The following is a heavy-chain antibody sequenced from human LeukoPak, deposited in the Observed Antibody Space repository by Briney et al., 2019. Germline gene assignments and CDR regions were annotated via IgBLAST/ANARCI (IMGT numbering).Heavy chain of an antibody. J-gene: IGHJ5*02. CDR1: GGSISSGGYS. D-gene: IGHD6-13*01. CDR2: IYHSGST. CDR3: ARGGAAAHTYL. V-gene: IGHV4-30-2*01. Sequence: SQTLSLTCAVSGGSISSGGYSWSWIRQPPGKGLEWIGYIYHSGSTYYNPSLKSRVTISVDRSKNQFSLKLSSVTAADTAVYYCARGGAAAHTYLWGQGTLVTVSS.